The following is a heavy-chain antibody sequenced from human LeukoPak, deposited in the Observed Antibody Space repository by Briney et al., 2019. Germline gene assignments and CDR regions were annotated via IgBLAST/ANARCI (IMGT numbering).Heavy chain of an antibody. Sequence: PSETLSLTCTVSGYSISSGYYWGWIRQPPGKGLEWIGSIYHSGSTYYNPSLKSRVTISVDTSKNQFSLKMSSVTAADTAVYYCAREKSELLWFGESGRYFDLWGRGTLVTVSS. D-gene: IGHD3-10*01. CDR1: GYSISSGYY. V-gene: IGHV4-38-2*02. CDR3: AREKSELLWFGESGRYFDL. J-gene: IGHJ2*01. CDR2: IYHSGST.